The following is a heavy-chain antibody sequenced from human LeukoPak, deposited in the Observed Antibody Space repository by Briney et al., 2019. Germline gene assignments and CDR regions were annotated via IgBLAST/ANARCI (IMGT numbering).Heavy chain of an antibody. V-gene: IGHV3-33*01. D-gene: IGHD4-11*01. CDR1: GFTFSHCG. CDR3: ARDAQRGFDYSNSLQY. CDR2: IWSDGTNQ. Sequence: GGSLRLSCAASGFTFSHCGMHWVRQAPGKGLEWVAVIWSDGTNQYYADSVKGRFTISRDDSQKTVYLEMNSLRTEDTAMYYCARDAQRGFDYSNSLQYWGQGTLVTVSS. J-gene: IGHJ4*02.